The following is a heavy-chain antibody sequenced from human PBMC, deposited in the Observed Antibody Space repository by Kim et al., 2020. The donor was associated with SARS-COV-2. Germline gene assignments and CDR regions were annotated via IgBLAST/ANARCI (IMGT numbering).Heavy chain of an antibody. CDR2: MYNNGST. CDR1: GASISSYF. J-gene: IGHJ4*02. Sequence: SETLSLTCTVSGASISSYFWSWIRQPAGKGPEWVGRMYNNGSTNYNPSLKSRVTMSVDTSKNQFSLKLTSVTAADTAVYYCARDRWADTSVPRGDRYYFDYWGQGTLVTVSS. D-gene: IGHD3-22*01. V-gene: IGHV4-4*07. CDR3: ARDRWADTSVPRGDRYYFDY.